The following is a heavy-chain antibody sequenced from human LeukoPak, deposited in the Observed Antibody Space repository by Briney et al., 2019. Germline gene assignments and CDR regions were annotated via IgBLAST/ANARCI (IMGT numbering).Heavy chain of an antibody. V-gene: IGHV3-64D*09. CDR1: GFTLRNYA. Sequence: PGGSLRHSCSASGFTLRNYAIHWVRQAPGKGLEYVSAISNTGGTTYYADSVKGRFTISRDNSKNTLYLQMSSLRAEDTAIYYCVRDDAYYYYTGDYDHWGQGALVTVSS. CDR2: ISNTGGTT. J-gene: IGHJ4*02. CDR3: VRDDAYYYYTGDYDH. D-gene: IGHD2-8*02.